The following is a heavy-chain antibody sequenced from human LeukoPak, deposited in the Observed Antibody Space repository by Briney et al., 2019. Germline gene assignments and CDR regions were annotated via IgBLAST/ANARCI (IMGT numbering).Heavy chain of an antibody. CDR2: IYSGGST. V-gene: IGHV3-66*01. Sequence: GGSLRLSCAASGFTVSSNSMSWVRQAPGKGLEWVSVIYSGGSTYYADSVKGRFTISRDNSKNTLYLQMNSLRAEDTATYFCARGHNSRAGVTDCCPLDYWGQGTLVTVSS. CDR3: ARGHNSRAGVTDCCPLDY. CDR1: GFTVSSNS. D-gene: IGHD2-21*02. J-gene: IGHJ4*02.